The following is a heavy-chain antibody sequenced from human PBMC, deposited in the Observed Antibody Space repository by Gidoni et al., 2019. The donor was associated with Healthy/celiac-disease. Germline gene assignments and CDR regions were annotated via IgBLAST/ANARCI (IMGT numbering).Heavy chain of an antibody. CDR1: GFTFSSYA. V-gene: IGHV3-30-3*01. CDR3: ASDSRAAAIFDY. J-gene: IGHJ4*02. CDR2: ISYDGSNK. Sequence: QVQLVESGGGVVQPGRSLRLSCAASGFTFSSYAMHWVRQAPGKGLEWVAVISYDGSNKYYADSVKGRFTISRDNSKNTLYLQMNSLRAEDTAVYYCASDSRAAAIFDYWGQGTLVTVSS. D-gene: IGHD6-13*01.